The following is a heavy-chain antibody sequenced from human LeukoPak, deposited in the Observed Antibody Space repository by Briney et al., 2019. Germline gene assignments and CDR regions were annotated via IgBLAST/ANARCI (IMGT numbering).Heavy chain of an antibody. D-gene: IGHD3-10*01. Sequence: SETLSLTCTVSGGSISSYYWSWIRQPPGKGLEWIGYIYYSGSTNYNPSLKRRVTISVDTSKNQFSLKLSSVTAADTAVYYCARIRHSGIDYYYYGMDVWGQGTTVTVSS. CDR2: IYYSGST. V-gene: IGHV4-59*01. J-gene: IGHJ6*02. CDR3: ARIRHSGIDYYYYGMDV. CDR1: GGSISSYY.